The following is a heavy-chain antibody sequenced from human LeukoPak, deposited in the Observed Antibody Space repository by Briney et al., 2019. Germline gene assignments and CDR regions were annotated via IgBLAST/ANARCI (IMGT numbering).Heavy chain of an antibody. V-gene: IGHV4-34*01. J-gene: IGHJ6*02. CDR3: ARGPRLRFLEWLSHHYYGMDV. Sequence: SETLSLTCAVYGGSFSGYYWSWIRQPPGKGLEWIGEINHSGSTNYNPSLKSRVTISVDTSKNQCSLKLSSVTAPDTAVYYCARGPRLRFLEWLSHHYYGMDVWGQGTTVTVSS. CDR1: GGSFSGYY. D-gene: IGHD3-3*01. CDR2: INHSGST.